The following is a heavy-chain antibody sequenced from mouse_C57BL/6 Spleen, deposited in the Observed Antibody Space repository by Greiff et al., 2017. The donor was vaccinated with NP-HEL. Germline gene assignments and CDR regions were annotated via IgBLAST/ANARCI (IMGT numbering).Heavy chain of an antibody. CDR1: GYAFSSYW. D-gene: IGHD2-4*01. V-gene: IGHV1-80*01. CDR2: IYPGDGDT. CDR3: ARPLYDYDGDAFAY. J-gene: IGHJ3*01. Sequence: VQGVESGAELVKPGASVKISCKASGYAFSSYWMNWVKQRPGKGLEWIGQIYPGDGDTNYNGKFKGKATLTADKSSSTAYMQLSSLTSEDSAVYFCARPLYDYDGDAFAYWGQGTLVTVSA.